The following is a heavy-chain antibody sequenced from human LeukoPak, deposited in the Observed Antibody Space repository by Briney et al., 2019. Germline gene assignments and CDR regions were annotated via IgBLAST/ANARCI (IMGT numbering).Heavy chain of an antibody. CDR3: ARTYYYDSSGYYYYTPGNY. CDR1: GFTFSSYW. D-gene: IGHD3-22*01. V-gene: IGHV3-7*04. CDR2: IRQDGSAK. J-gene: IGHJ4*02. Sequence: PGGSLRLSCAASGFTFSSYWMSWVRQAPGKGLEWVANIRQDGSAKYYVDSVKGRFTISRDNAKNSLYLQMSSLRTEDTAVCYCARTYYYDSSGYYYYTPGNYWGQGTLVTVSS.